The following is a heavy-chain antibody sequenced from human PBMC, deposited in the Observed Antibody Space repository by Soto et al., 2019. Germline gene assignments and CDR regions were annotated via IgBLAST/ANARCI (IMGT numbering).Heavy chain of an antibody. J-gene: IGHJ4*02. CDR1: GFSFSTYG. CDR3: EKGFGNCCAFDY. CDR2: ISNDGSNK. Sequence: GGSLRLSCAASGFSFSTYGMHWVRQAPGKGLEWVAFISNDGSNKYYADSVKGRFTISRDNSKNTLYLQMNSLRAEDTAVYYCEKGFGNCCAFDYWSQGTLVTVSS. D-gene: IGHD2-2*01. V-gene: IGHV3-30*18.